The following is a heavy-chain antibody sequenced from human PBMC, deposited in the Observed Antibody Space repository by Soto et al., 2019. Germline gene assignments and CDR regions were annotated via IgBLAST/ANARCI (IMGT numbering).Heavy chain of an antibody. J-gene: IGHJ4*02. CDR2: IYWDDDK. D-gene: IGHD3-16*02. CDR1: GFSLSTSGVG. V-gene: IGHV2-5*02. Sequence: QITLKESGPTLVKPTQTLTLTCTFSGFSLSTSGVGVGWIRQPPGKALEWLALIYWDDDKRYSPSLKSRLTITKDTXXNXVXPTMTNMDPVDTATYYCAHIIMITFGGVIVQYYFDYWGQGTLVTVSS. CDR3: AHIIMITFGGVIVQYYFDY.